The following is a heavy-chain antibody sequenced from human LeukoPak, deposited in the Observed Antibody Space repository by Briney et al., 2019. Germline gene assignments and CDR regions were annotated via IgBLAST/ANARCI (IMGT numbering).Heavy chain of an antibody. D-gene: IGHD1-26*01. CDR2: ISWNSGSI. CDR1: GFTFDDYA. V-gene: IGHV3-9*01. Sequence: GRSLRLSCAASGFTFDDYAMHWVRQAPGKGLEWVSGISWNSGSIGYADSVKGRFTISRDNAKNSLYLQINSLRAEDAALYYCAKDPYSGSYAEDAFDIWGQGTMVTVSS. CDR3: AKDPYSGSYAEDAFDI. J-gene: IGHJ3*02.